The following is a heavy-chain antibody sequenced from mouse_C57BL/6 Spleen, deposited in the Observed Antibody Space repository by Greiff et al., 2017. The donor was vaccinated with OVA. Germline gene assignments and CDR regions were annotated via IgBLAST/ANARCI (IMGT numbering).Heavy chain of an antibody. CDR3: ARSDYYGSSYGYFDV. J-gene: IGHJ1*03. Sequence: QVQLQQPGAELVKPGASVKLSCKASGYTFTSYWMHWVKQRPGRGLEWIGYIYIGNGYTEYNEKFKGKATLTSDTSSSTAYMQLSSLTSEDSAIYFCARSDYYGSSYGYFDVWGTGTTVTVSS. CDR2: IYIGNGYT. CDR1: GYTFTSYW. D-gene: IGHD1-1*01. V-gene: IGHV1-55*01.